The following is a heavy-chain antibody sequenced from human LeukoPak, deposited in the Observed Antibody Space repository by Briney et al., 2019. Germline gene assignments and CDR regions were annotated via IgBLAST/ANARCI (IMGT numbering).Heavy chain of an antibody. CDR2: IYYSGST. Sequence: PSETLSLTCTVSGGSISSSSYYWGWIRQPPGKGLEWIGSIYYSGSTYYNPSLKSRVTISVDKSKNQFSLKLSSVTAADTAVYYCARDSQSITIFGVVTPGLDYWGQGTLVTVSS. CDR3: ARDSQSITIFGVVTPGLDY. D-gene: IGHD3-3*01. J-gene: IGHJ4*02. CDR1: GGSISSSSYY. V-gene: IGHV4-39*07.